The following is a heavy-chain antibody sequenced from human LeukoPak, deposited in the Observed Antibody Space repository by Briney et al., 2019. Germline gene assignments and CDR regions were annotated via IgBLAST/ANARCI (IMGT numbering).Heavy chain of an antibody. J-gene: IGHJ4*02. Sequence: PGGSLRLSCAASGFTLSTYAMSWVRQAPGEGLEWVSFITSSGGSTNYADSVKGRFTISRDNSKNTLYLQMNSLKPDDTAVYYCATDVTGGASSFWGQGALVTVSS. CDR3: ATDVTGGASSF. V-gene: IGHV3-23*01. D-gene: IGHD2-2*01. CDR1: GFTLSTYA. CDR2: ITSSGGST.